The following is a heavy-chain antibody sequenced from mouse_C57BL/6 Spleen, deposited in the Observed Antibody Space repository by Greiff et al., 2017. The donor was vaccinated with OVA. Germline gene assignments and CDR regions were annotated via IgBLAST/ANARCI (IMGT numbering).Heavy chain of an antibody. CDR3: TRDRGTTVEAMDY. Sequence: DVHLVESGEGLVKPGGSLKLSCAASGFTFSSYAMSWVRQTPAKRLEWVAYISSGGDYIYYADTVKGRFTISRDNARNTLYLQVSSLKSEDTAMDYCTRDRGTTVEAMDYWGQGTSVTVSS. V-gene: IGHV5-9-1*02. CDR2: ISSGGDYI. D-gene: IGHD1-1*01. CDR1: GFTFSSYA. J-gene: IGHJ4*01.